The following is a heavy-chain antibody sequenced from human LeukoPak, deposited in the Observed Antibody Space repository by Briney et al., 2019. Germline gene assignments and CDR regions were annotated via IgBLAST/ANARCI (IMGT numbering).Heavy chain of an antibody. CDR3: ARMTQYNDSSGTDKAFDI. CDR2: IDWDDDK. D-gene: IGHD3-22*01. V-gene: IGHV2-70*04. Sequence: SGPALLKPTPTLTLTCTFSGLSVRSTGMRVRWIRQTPGKALAGLPRIDWDDDKFYSTSLKTRLTISQDTSKNQVVLTMTNMDPVDTATYYCARMTQYNDSSGTDKAFDIWGQGTMVTVSS. CDR1: GLSVRSTGMR. J-gene: IGHJ3*02.